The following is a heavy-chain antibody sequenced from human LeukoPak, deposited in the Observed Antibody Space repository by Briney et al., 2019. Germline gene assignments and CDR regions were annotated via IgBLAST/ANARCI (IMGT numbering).Heavy chain of an antibody. Sequence: SVKVSCKASGGTFSSYAISWVRQAPGQGLEWMGGIIPLFGTAEYAQKFQGRVTITTDESTSTAYMELSSLRSEDTAVYYCARSGRFLESYYLDYWGQGTLVTVSS. CDR1: GGTFSSYA. J-gene: IGHJ4*02. CDR3: ARSGRFLESYYLDY. CDR2: IIPLFGTA. D-gene: IGHD3-3*01. V-gene: IGHV1-69*05.